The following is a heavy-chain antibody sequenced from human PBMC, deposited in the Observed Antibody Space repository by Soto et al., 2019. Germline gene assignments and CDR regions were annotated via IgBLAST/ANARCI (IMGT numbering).Heavy chain of an antibody. CDR3: ASSGNSNIMSYYYYGMDV. J-gene: IGHJ6*02. Sequence: ASVKVSCKASGGTFSSYAISWVRQALGQGLEWMGGIIPIFGTANYAQKFQGRVTITADKSTSTAYMELSSLRSEDTAVYYCASSGNSNIMSYYYYGMDVWGQGXTVTVSS. CDR2: IIPIFGTA. D-gene: IGHD1-7*01. CDR1: GGTFSSYA. V-gene: IGHV1-69*06.